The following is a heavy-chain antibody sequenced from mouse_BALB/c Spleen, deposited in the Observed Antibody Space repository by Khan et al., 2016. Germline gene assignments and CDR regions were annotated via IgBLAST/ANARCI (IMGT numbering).Heavy chain of an antibody. CDR2: IYPGDGDT. CDR3: ARRTTTGLSYAMDY. V-gene: IGHV1-87*01. Sequence: QVQLQQSGAELARPGASVKLSCKASGYTFTSYWMQWVKQRPGQGLEWIGAIYPGDGDTRYTQKFKGKATLTADKSSSTAYMQLSSLASEDSAVYYFARRTTTGLSYAMDYWGQGTSVTVSS. CDR1: GYTFTSYW. D-gene: IGHD1-1*01. J-gene: IGHJ4*01.